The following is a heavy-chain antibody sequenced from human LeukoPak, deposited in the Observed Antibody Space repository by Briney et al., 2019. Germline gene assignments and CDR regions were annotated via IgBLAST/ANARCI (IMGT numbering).Heavy chain of an antibody. J-gene: IGHJ4*02. Sequence: ASVKVSCKASGCTFTSYHMHWVRQAPGQGVEWMGIINPSGGSTSYAQKFQGGVTVTRDTSTSTVYMELSSLRSEDTAVYYCARELSPSGNYDCWGQGTLVTVSS. D-gene: IGHD1-26*01. CDR1: GCTFTSYH. CDR3: ARELSPSGNYDC. CDR2: INPSGGST. V-gene: IGHV1-46*01.